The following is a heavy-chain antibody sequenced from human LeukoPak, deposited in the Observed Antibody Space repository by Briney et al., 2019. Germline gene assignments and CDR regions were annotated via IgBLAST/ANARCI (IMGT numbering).Heavy chain of an antibody. CDR3: ARDGSSGWTGVDY. Sequence: GGSPRLSRAASGFTFRSYSMNWVRQAPGKGLEGVSSISSSSSYIYYADSVKGRFTISRDNPKNSLYLQMNSLRAEDTAVYYCARDGSSGWTGVDYWGQGTLVTVSS. CDR2: ISSSSSYI. CDR1: GFTFRSYS. D-gene: IGHD6-19*01. J-gene: IGHJ4*02. V-gene: IGHV3-21*01.